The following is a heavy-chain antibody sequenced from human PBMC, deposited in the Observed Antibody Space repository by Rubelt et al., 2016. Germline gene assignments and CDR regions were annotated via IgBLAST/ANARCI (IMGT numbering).Heavy chain of an antibody. V-gene: IGHV4-34*01. CDR2: VNDSGTT. CDR1: GESFSGYY. J-gene: IGHJ4*02. D-gene: IGHD2-8*02. CDR3: ARRFCSNTGCFTVDY. Sequence: QVQLRQWGAGLLKPSETLSLACAVYGESFSGYYWTWIRQTPGKGLEWIGEVNDSGTTNYNASLKSRVRISVDTSKNHFALKRTCVTAADTVVFYCARRFCSNTGCFTVDYWGPGNLVTVSS.